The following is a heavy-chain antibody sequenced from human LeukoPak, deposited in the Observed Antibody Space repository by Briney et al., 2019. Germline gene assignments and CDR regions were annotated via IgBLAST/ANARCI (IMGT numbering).Heavy chain of an antibody. CDR1: GYSFPNYW. Sequence: GESLKISCKGSGYSFPNYWIGWVRQMPGKGLEWIGIVYPATSDTKYSPSFQGQVTISADKSISTAYLQWSSLKASDTAMYYCARGRSGYSYGFDYWGQGTLVTVSS. CDR3: ARGRSGYSYGFDY. CDR2: VYPATSDT. V-gene: IGHV5-51*01. D-gene: IGHD5-18*01. J-gene: IGHJ4*02.